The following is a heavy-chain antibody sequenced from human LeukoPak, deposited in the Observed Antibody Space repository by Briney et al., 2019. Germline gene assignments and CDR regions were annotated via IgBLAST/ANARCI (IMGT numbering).Heavy chain of an antibody. CDR3: ARGRAGNYHDY. CDR1: GFTFSSYA. CDR2: ISYDGSIK. J-gene: IGHJ4*02. Sequence: PGRSLRLSCAASGFTFSSYAMHWVRQAPGKGLEWVAVISYDGSIKSYTDSAKGQFTISRDNPKNTLYPQLNGLRVEDTAVYYCARGRAGNYHDYWGQGTLVTVTS. V-gene: IGHV3-30-3*01. D-gene: IGHD1-7*01.